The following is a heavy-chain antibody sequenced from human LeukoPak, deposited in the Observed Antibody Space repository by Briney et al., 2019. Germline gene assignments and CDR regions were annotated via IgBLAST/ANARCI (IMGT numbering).Heavy chain of an antibody. CDR3: ARMQQQLVLTL. CDR2: IYYSGST. V-gene: IGHV4-59*01. J-gene: IGHJ4*02. CDR1: GGSISSYY. D-gene: IGHD6-13*01. Sequence: SETLSLTCTVSGGSISSYYWSWIRQPPWKGLEWIGYIYYSGSTNYNPSLKSRVTISVDTSKNQFSLKLSSVTAADTAVYYCARMQQQLVLTLWGQGTLVTVSS.